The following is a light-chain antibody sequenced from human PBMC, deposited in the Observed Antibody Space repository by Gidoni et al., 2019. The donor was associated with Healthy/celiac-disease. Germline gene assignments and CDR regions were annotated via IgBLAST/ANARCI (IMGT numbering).Light chain of an antibody. CDR3: QQRGNWPIT. Sequence: DIVLTQSPATLSLSPGERATLSCSASQSVSSYLACYQQKPGQAPRLLLYDASNRATCIPARFSGSGSGRDFTLTISSLVPDDFAVFYCQQRGNWPITFGQGTRLEIK. V-gene: IGKV3-11*02. CDR1: QSVSSY. J-gene: IGKJ5*01. CDR2: DAS.